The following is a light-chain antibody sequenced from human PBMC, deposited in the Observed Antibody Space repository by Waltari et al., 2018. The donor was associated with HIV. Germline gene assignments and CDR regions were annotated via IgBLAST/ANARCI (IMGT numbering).Light chain of an antibody. CDR3: LQYNNWWT. Sequence: EIVMTQSPATLSVSPGERATLSCRASQSVSSNLAWYQQKPGQAPRLLIYDASTRATGIPARFSGSGSGTDFSLTISSLQSEDFAVYYCLQYNNWWTFGQGTKVEIK. CDR2: DAS. CDR1: QSVSSN. J-gene: IGKJ1*01. V-gene: IGKV3-15*01.